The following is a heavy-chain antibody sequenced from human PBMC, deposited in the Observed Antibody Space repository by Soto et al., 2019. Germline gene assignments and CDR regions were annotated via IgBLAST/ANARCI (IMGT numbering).Heavy chain of an antibody. D-gene: IGHD4-17*01. J-gene: IGHJ6*02. V-gene: IGHV4-39*02. CDR2: IYYSGST. Sequence: SETLSLTCTVSGGSISSSSYYWGWIRQPPGKGLEWFGSIYYSGSTYYNPSLKSRVTISVDTSKNQFSLKLSSVTAADTAVYYCARDIDYGDYIAESYYYYGMDVWGQGTTVTVSS. CDR1: GGSISSSSYY. CDR3: ARDIDYGDYIAESYYYYGMDV.